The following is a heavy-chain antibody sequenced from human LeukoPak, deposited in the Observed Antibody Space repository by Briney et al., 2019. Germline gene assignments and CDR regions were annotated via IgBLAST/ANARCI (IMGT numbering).Heavy chain of an antibody. D-gene: IGHD6-13*01. CDR1: GFMFSDYW. Sequence: GGSLRLSCAASGFMFSDYWMHWVRQVPGKGLVWVSRIKTDGSSTSYAEFVKGRFTISRDNAKNTVYLQMNSLRAEDTAVYYCGSGSTWLPRGQGTLVTVSS. J-gene: IGHJ4*02. CDR2: IKTDGSST. V-gene: IGHV3-74*01. CDR3: GSGSTWLP.